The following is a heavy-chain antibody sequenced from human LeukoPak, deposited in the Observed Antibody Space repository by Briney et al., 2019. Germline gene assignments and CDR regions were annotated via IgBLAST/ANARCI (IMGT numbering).Heavy chain of an antibody. D-gene: IGHD4-17*01. CDR2: IWYDGIDK. V-gene: IGHV3-33*08. Sequence: PGGSLRLSCAASGFTFSSYGMHWVRQAPGKGLEWVTVIWYDGIDKYYGDSVKGRFTISRDNSKNTLYLQMNSLRAEDTAVYFCARDRGTTTYYFDYWGQGTLVTVSS. J-gene: IGHJ4*02. CDR1: GFTFSSYG. CDR3: ARDRGTTTYYFDY.